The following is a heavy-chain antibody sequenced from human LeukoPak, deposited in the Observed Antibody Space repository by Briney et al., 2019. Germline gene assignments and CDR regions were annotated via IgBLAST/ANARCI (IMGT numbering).Heavy chain of an antibody. CDR2: INPNSGGT. CDR1: GYTFTGQY. CDR3: ARGRVGSGNWFDP. J-gene: IGHJ5*02. V-gene: IGHV1-2*02. D-gene: IGHD1-26*01. Sequence: ASVKVSCKTSGYTFTGQYLHWVRQAPGQGPEWMGWINPNSGGTKSAQKFQGRVIMTRDTSISTAYMELRSLSSDDAAVYYCARGRVGSGNWFDPWGQGTLVTVSS.